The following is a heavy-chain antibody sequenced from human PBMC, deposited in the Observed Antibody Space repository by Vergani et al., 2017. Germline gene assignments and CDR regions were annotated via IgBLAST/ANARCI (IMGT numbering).Heavy chain of an antibody. V-gene: IGHV3-9*01. CDR2: ISWNSGSI. CDR3: AKDSGYDLRAFDI. J-gene: IGHJ3*02. Sequence: EVQLVESGGGLVQPGRSLRLSCAASGFTFDDYAMHWVRQAPGKGLEWVSGISWNSGSIGYADSVKGRFTISRDNAKNSLCLQMNSLRAEDTALYYCAKDSGYDLRAFDIWGQGTMVTVSS. D-gene: IGHD5-12*01. CDR1: GFTFDDYA.